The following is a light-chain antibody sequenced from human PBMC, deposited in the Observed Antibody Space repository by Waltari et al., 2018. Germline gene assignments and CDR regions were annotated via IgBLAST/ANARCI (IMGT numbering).Light chain of an antibody. V-gene: IGKV1-39*01. CDR3: QQSYSIPYT. CDR1: QNINIY. J-gene: IGKJ2*01. CDR2: AAS. Sequence: DIQMTQSPTSLSASVGDRVTISCRASQNINIYLNWYQQKPGKAPKLLIYAASTLQNEVPSTFSGRGSGTDFTLTISSLKPEDFATYYCQQSYSIPYTFGQGTKLGIK.